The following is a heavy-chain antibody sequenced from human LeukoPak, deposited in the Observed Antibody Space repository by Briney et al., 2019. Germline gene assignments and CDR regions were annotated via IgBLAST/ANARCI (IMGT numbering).Heavy chain of an antibody. D-gene: IGHD2-2*01. CDR2: ISGSGGST. CDR1: GFTFSSFA. J-gene: IGHJ3*01. V-gene: IGHV3-23*01. Sequence: GGSLRLSCATSGFTFSSFAMSWVRQAPGKGLEWVSAISGSGGSTYYADSVKGRFTISRDNSKNTLFLQMNSLRAEDTAVYYCAKDRSCTGSSCNVGSWGQGTMVTVSS. CDR3: AKDRSCTGSSCNVGS.